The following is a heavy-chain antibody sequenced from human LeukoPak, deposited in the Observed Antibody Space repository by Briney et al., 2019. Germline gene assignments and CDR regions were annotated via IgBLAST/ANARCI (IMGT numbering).Heavy chain of an antibody. CDR2: IYSGGST. D-gene: IGHD1-26*01. CDR3: ARDQTSGSDYYYYMDV. J-gene: IGHJ6*03. Sequence: GGSLRLSCAASGFTVSSNYMSWVRQAPGKGLEWVSVIYSGGSTYYADSVKGRFTISRDNSKNTLYLQMNSLRAEDTAVYYCARDQTSGSDYYYYMDVWGKGTTVTVSS. CDR1: GFTVSSNY. V-gene: IGHV3-53*01.